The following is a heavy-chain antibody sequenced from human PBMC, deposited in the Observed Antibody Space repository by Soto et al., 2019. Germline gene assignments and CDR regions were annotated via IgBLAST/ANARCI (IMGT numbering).Heavy chain of an antibody. Sequence: VQLVESGGGLVQPGGSLRLSCAASGFTFSAYTMNWVRQAPGKGLEWVSYISSSSSTIFYADSVKGLFTISRDNAKNSLYLQMNSLRDEDTAVYDCARRGSGTSPNFDYWGQGTLVTVSS. CDR3: ARRGSGTSPNFDY. D-gene: IGHD1-26*01. CDR2: ISSSSSTI. CDR1: GFTFSAYT. J-gene: IGHJ4*02. V-gene: IGHV3-48*02.